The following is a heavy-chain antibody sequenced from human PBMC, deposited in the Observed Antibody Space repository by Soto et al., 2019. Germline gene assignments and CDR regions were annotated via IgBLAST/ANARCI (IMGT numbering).Heavy chain of an antibody. CDR2: ISYDGSNK. Sequence: PGGSLRLSCAASGFTFSSYGMHWVRQAPGKGLEWVAVISYDGSNKYYADSVKGRFTISRDNSKNTLYLQMNSLRAEDTAVYYCAKDATYSSGWYYYEYYFDYWGQGTLVTVSS. V-gene: IGHV3-30*18. D-gene: IGHD6-19*01. CDR1: GFTFSSYG. CDR3: AKDATYSSGWYYYEYYFDY. J-gene: IGHJ4*02.